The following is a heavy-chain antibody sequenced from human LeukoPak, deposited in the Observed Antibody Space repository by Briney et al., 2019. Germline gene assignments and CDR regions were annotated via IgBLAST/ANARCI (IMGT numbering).Heavy chain of an antibody. D-gene: IGHD1-14*01. CDR2: IYYSGST. J-gene: IGHJ5*02. V-gene: IGHV4-59*05. CDR3: ARHVNHPEGRWFDP. CDR1: GDSISSYY. Sequence: SETLSLTCTVSGDSISSYYWSWIRQPPGKGLEWIGSIYYSGSTYYNPSLKSRVTISVDTSNNQFSLKLSSVTAADTAVYYCARHVNHPEGRWFDPWGQGTLVTVSS.